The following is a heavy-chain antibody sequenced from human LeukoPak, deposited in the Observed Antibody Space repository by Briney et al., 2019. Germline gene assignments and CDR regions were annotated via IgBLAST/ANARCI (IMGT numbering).Heavy chain of an antibody. CDR1: GYSISSGYY. V-gene: IGHV4-38-2*01. Sequence: PSETLSLTCAVSGYSISSGYYWGWIRQPLGKGLEWIGSIYHSGSTYYNPSLKSRVAISVDTSKNQFSLKLTSVTAAGTAVYYCARSGVPAPFDYWGQGTLVTVSS. J-gene: IGHJ4*02. CDR3: ARSGVPAPFDY. D-gene: IGHD2-21*02. CDR2: IYHSGST.